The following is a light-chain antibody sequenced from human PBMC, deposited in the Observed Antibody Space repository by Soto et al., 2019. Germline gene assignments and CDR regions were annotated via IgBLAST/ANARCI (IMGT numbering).Light chain of an antibody. Sequence: DIQMTQSPSSLSASVGDRVTITCRASQSISSYLNWYQQTPGKTPKVLIFNVSSLQSGVPSRFSGSGSGTDFTLTISDLQPEDFASYYCQQSYSGPYRFGQGTKLEIK. CDR2: NVS. CDR3: QQSYSGPYR. V-gene: IGKV1-39*01. J-gene: IGKJ2*03. CDR1: QSISSY.